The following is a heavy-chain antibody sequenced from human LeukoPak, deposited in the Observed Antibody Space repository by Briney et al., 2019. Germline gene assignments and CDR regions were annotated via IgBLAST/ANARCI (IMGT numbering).Heavy chain of an antibody. CDR3: ARVIAGSLSGFGAFDI. CDR1: GFAFSTYS. V-gene: IGHV3-48*02. Sequence: GGSLRLSCAASGFAFSTYSMNWVRQAPGMGLEWVSYIRSSSTIIYHADSVRGRFTISRDNAKNSLYLQMNSLRDDGTAVYYCARVIAGSLSGFGAFDIWGQGTMVTVSS. J-gene: IGHJ3*02. CDR2: IRSSSTII. D-gene: IGHD2/OR15-2a*01.